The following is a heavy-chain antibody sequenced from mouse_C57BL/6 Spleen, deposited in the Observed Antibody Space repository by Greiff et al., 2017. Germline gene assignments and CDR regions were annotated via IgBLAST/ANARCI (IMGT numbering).Heavy chain of an antibody. D-gene: IGHD1-1*01. Sequence: VKLVESGPELVKPGASVKLSCKASGYTFTSYDINWVKQRPGQGLEWIGWIYPRDGSTKYTEKFKGKATLTVDTSSSTAYMELHSLTSEDSAVYFCARWRVITTVVAWYFDVWGTGTTVTVSS. CDR1: GYTFTSYD. J-gene: IGHJ1*03. CDR2: IYPRDGST. V-gene: IGHV1-85*01. CDR3: ARWRVITTVVAWYFDV.